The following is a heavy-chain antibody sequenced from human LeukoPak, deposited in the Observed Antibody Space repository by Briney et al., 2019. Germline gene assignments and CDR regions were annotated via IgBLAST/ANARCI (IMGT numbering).Heavy chain of an antibody. V-gene: IGHV1-69*05. J-gene: IGHJ4*02. D-gene: IGHD4-17*01. CDR3: ARGHGDHEVYFDY. Sequence: SVKDSCKASGGTFSSYAISWVRQAPGQGLEWMGRIIPIFGTANYAQKFQGRVTITTDESTSTAYMELSSLRSEDTAVYYCARGHGDHEVYFDYWGQGTLVTVSS. CDR2: IIPIFGTA. CDR1: GGTFSSYA.